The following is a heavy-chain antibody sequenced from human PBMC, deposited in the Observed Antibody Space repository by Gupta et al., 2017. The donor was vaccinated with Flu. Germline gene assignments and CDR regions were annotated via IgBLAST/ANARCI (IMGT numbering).Heavy chain of an antibody. CDR2: INPNTGAT. CDR1: GYTFSDHY. Sequence: QVQLVQSGAEVKKPGASVKVSCKASGYTFSDHYLHWVRQAPGQGLEWMGRINPNTGATNYAQKFQGRVTITRDPSISTAYMELNRLTSDDTAVYYCARHDTAGSLWEKPSNWFDTWGQETLVTVSS. V-gene: IGHV1-2*06. J-gene: IGHJ5*02. CDR3: ARHDTAGSLWEKPSNWFDT. D-gene: IGHD2-8*02.